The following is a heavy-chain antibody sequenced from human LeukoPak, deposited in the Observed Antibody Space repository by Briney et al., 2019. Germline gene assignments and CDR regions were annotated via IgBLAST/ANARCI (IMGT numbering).Heavy chain of an antibody. J-gene: IGHJ6*03. V-gene: IGHV1-2*02. CDR3: ARAPYYYYYMDV. CDR1: GYTFTGYY. Sequence: ASVKVSCKASGYTFTGYYMHWVRQAPGQGLEWMGWINPNSGGTNYAQKLQGRVTMTTDTSTSTAYMELRSLRSDDTAVYYCARAPYYYYYMDVWGKGTTVTVSS. CDR2: INPNSGGT.